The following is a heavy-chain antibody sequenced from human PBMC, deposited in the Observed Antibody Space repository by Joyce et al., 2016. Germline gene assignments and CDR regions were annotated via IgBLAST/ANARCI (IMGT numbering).Heavy chain of an antibody. CDR3: ARERNFGDLSFDP. J-gene: IGHJ5*02. Sequence: QVQLVQSGAEVKKPGASVKVSCKASGYTFTSYDINWVRLATGQGLEWMGGMNPNSGNTGSAQKFQGRVTMTRNTSRSTAYMELSSLRSEDTAVYYCARERNFGDLSFDPWGQGTLVTVSS. CDR1: GYTFTSYD. D-gene: IGHD4-17*01. V-gene: IGHV1-8*01. CDR2: MNPNSGNT.